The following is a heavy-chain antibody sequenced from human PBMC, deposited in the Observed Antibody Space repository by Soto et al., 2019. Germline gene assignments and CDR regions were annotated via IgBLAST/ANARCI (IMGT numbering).Heavy chain of an antibody. Sequence: QVQMVESGGGVVQPGRSLRLSCAASGFTLSTYAMHWVRQAPGKGLEWVAVISHDGRNNYYADSVKGRFTISRDNSKITLSLQMNSLRAEDTAVYYCARDRGEDGGTSDAFDMWGQGTMVTVSS. CDR2: ISHDGRNN. CDR3: ARDRGEDGGTSDAFDM. V-gene: IGHV3-30*04. CDR1: GFTLSTYA. J-gene: IGHJ3*02. D-gene: IGHD2-15*01.